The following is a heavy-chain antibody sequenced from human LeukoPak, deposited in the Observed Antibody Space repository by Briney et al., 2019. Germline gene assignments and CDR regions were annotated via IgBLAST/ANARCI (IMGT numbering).Heavy chain of an antibody. D-gene: IGHD1-26*01. CDR3: ATSLYYSDTFDI. Sequence: ASVKVSCKASGYTFTSYDVNWVRQATGQELEWLGWMNPNSGTTGYAQKFQGRVTMTRNTSINTAYMELSSLRSEDTAVYYCATSLYYSDTFDIWGQGTLVTVSS. CDR2: MNPNSGTT. J-gene: IGHJ3*02. V-gene: IGHV1-8*01. CDR1: GYTFTSYD.